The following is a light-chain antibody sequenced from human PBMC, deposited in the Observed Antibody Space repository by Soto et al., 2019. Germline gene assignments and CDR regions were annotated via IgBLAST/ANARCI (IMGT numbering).Light chain of an antibody. CDR3: QHSYGTPRT. CDR2: AVS. J-gene: IGKJ1*01. CDR1: QSISTY. Sequence: DIQMTQSPSSASASVGDRVTVTCRASQSISTYLNWYQHKPGKAPKVLIYAVSSLQSGVPSRFSGSGSGTDFTLTITSLQPEDSATYYCQHSYGTPRTFGQGTKVDI. V-gene: IGKV1-39*01.